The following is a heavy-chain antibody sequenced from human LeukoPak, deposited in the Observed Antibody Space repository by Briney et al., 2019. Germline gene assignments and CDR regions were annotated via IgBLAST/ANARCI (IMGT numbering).Heavy chain of an antibody. CDR2: IYHSGST. Sequence: PSETLSLTCTVSGGSISTYYWNWIRQPPGKGLEWIGYIYHSGSTNYNPSLQSRVTISVDTSKNQFSLNLNSVTAADTAVYYCASRYSSGWRTIDYWAREPWSPSPQ. J-gene: IGHJ4*02. CDR3: ASRYSSGWRTIDY. V-gene: IGHV4-59*12. D-gene: IGHD6-19*01. CDR1: GGSISTYY.